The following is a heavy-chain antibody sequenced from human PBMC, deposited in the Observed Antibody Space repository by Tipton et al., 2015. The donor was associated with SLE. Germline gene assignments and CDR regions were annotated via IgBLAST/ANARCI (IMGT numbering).Heavy chain of an antibody. CDR3: ARDSGIAVAD. V-gene: IGHV4-61*09. CDR2: IYTSGST. Sequence: TLSLTCTVSGVSISSGSYYWSWIRQPAGKGLEWIGYIYTSGSTNYNPSLKSRVTISVDTSKNQFSLKLSSMTAADTAVYYCARDSGIAVADWGQGTLVTVSS. J-gene: IGHJ4*02. D-gene: IGHD6-19*01. CDR1: GVSISSGSYY.